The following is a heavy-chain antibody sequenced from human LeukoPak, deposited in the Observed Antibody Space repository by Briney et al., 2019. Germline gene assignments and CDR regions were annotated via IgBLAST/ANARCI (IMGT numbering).Heavy chain of an antibody. Sequence: GGSLRLSCAASGFTFSGYPMHWVRQAPGKGLEWVSSIRSSGDDTSSADSVKGRFTIFRDNSKSTLYLQMNSLRAEDTAIYYCAKVRPPPGSGWYGGDDYWGQGTLVTVSP. D-gene: IGHD6-19*01. CDR3: AKVRPPPGSGWYGGDDY. CDR1: GFTFSGYP. V-gene: IGHV3-23*01. CDR2: IRSSGDDT. J-gene: IGHJ4*02.